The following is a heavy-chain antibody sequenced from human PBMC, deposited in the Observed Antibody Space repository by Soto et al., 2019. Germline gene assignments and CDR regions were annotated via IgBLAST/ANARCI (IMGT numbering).Heavy chain of an antibody. CDR2: ISYDGSNK. D-gene: IGHD3-22*01. CDR1: GFTFSSYA. Sequence: QVQLVESGGGVVQPGRSLRLSCAASGFTFSSYAMHWVRQAPGKGLEWVAVISYDGSNKYYADSVKGRFTISRDNSKNTLYLQMNSLRAEDTAVYYCARDRRITMIAYYFDYWGQGTLVTVSS. V-gene: IGHV3-30-3*01. CDR3: ARDRRITMIAYYFDY. J-gene: IGHJ4*02.